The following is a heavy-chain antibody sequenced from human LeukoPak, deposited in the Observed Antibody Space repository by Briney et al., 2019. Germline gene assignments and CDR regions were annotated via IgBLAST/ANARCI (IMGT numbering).Heavy chain of an antibody. D-gene: IGHD7-27*01. V-gene: IGHV3-21*01. Sequence: GGSLRLSCAASGFTFSSYSMNWVRQAPGKGLEWVSSISSSSSYIYYADSVKGRFTISRDNAKNSLYLQMNSLRAEDTAVYYCARVPLGKWGGIFDYWGQGTLVTVSS. J-gene: IGHJ4*02. CDR1: GFTFSSYS. CDR3: ARVPLGKWGGIFDY. CDR2: ISSSSSYI.